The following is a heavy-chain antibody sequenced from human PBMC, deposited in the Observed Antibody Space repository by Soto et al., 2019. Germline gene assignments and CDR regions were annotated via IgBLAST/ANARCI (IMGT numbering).Heavy chain of an antibody. Sequence: QDQLVQSGAEVKKPGASVTVSCKASGYSFTNYGITWVRQAPGQGLEWLGWISAFNGNTHYAQKVQGRVTMPTDASTSTAYMELRSLRSDDTALYYCARDRGVAPPVAGNTHYYYYMDVWGKGTTVTVSS. CDR1: GYSFTNYG. D-gene: IGHD6-19*01. J-gene: IGHJ6*03. CDR3: ARDRGVAPPVAGNTHYYYYMDV. V-gene: IGHV1-18*01. CDR2: ISAFNGNT.